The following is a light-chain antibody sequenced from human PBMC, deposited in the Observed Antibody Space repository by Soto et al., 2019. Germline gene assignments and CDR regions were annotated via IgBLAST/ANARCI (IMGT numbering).Light chain of an antibody. V-gene: IGKV3-11*01. Sequence: EVVLTQSPATLSLSPGESATLSCRASQSVSSYLAWYQQQPGQGPRLLIYDASNRATGVSARFSGSGSGTDFTLTISSLETEDFAVYYCHQRSSWPRGSFGQGTKVDIK. CDR1: QSVSSY. J-gene: IGKJ1*01. CDR2: DAS. CDR3: HQRSSWPRGS.